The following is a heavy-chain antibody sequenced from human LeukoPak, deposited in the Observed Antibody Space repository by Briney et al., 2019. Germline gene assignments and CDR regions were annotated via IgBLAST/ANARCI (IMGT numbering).Heavy chain of an antibody. J-gene: IGHJ6*03. V-gene: IGHV3-7*01. Sequence: GGSLRLSCAASGFTFSSYWMSWVRQAPGKGLEWVANIKQDGSEKYYVGSVKGRFIISRDNAKNSLYLQMNSLRAEDTAVYYCARGMTRPYYMDVWGKGTTVTVSS. CDR3: ARGMTRPYYMDV. CDR1: GFTFSSYW. CDR2: IKQDGSEK.